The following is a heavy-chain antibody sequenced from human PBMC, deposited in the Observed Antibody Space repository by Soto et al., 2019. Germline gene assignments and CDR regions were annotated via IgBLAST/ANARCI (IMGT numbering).Heavy chain of an antibody. CDR2: ISAYNGDT. J-gene: IGHJ6*02. V-gene: IGHV1-18*01. CDR1: GYTFTDYS. D-gene: IGHD3-22*01. Sequence: ASVKVSCKASGYTFTDYSINWVRQAPGQGLEWVGWISAYNGDTKYAQILQGRVTMTTDTSTNTAYMELSSLRSEDTAVYYCARAPPYYDSSVAYCYGMDVWAQGTTVPVS. CDR3: ARAPPYYDSSVAYCYGMDV.